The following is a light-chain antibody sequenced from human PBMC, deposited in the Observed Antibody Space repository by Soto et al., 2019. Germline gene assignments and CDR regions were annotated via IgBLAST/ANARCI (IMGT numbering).Light chain of an antibody. CDR1: SSDVGVYNY. CDR2: DVS. J-gene: IGLJ3*02. CDR3: CSYAGSYTWV. V-gene: IGLV2-11*01. Sequence: QLVLTQPRSVSGSPGQSVTISCTGTSSDVGVYNYVSWYQQHPRKAPKLIIYDVSKRPSGVPDRFSGSKSGNTASLTISGLQAEDEADYYCCSYAGSYTWVFGGGTKVTVL.